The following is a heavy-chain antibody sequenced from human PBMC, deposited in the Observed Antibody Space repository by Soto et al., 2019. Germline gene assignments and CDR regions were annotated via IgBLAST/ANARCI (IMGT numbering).Heavy chain of an antibody. CDR1: GGSISSGDYY. CDR2: IYYSGST. J-gene: IGHJ4*02. V-gene: IGHV4-30-4*01. D-gene: IGHD5-12*01. CDR3: ARDLGFEMATLRALDY. Sequence: QVQLQESGPGLVKPSQTLSLTCTVSGGSISSGDYYWSWIRQPPGKGLEWIGYIYYSGSTYYNPSLKSRVTISVDTSKNQFSLKLSSVTAADTAVYYCARDLGFEMATLRALDYWGQGTLVTVSS.